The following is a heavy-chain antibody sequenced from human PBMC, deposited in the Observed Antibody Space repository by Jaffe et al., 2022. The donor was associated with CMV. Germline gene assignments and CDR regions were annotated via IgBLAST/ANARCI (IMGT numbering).Heavy chain of an antibody. V-gene: IGHV1-69*09. CDR3: ARVPTSSRYSSGWHGVLGAFDI. CDR1: GGTFSSYA. CDR2: IIPILGIA. D-gene: IGHD6-19*01. Sequence: QVQLVQSGAEVKKPGSSVKVSCKASGGTFSSYAISWVRQAPGQGLEWMGRIIPILGIANYAQKFQGRVTITADKSTSTAYMELSSLRSEDTAVYYCARVPTSSRYSSGWHGVLGAFDIWGQGTMVTVSS. J-gene: IGHJ3*02.